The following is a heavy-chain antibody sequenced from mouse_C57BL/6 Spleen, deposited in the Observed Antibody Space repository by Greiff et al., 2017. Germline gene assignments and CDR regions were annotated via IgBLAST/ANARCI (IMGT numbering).Heavy chain of an antibody. V-gene: IGHV10-1*01. CDR2: IRSKSNNYAT. Sequence: EVKLMESGGGLVQPKGSLKLSCAASGFSFNTYAMNWVRQAPGKGLEWVARIRSKSNNYATYYADSVKDRFTISRDDSESMLYLQMNNLKTENTAMYYCVRGGRYCDNWGQGTTLTVSS. CDR3: VRGGRYCDN. CDR1: GFSFNTYA. J-gene: IGHJ2*01.